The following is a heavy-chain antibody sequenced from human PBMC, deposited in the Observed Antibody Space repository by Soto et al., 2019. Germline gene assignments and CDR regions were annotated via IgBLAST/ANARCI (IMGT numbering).Heavy chain of an antibody. CDR2: ISSSSSYI. V-gene: IGHV3-21*01. J-gene: IGHJ3*02. CDR1: GFTFSSYS. CDR3: ASWGDWDDAFDI. Sequence: EVQLVESGGGLVKPGGSLRLSCAASGFTFSSYSMNWVRQAPGKGLEWVSSISSSSSYIYYADSVKGRFTISRDNAKNSLYLQMNSLRAEDTAVYYCASWGDWDDAFDIWGQGTMVTVSS. D-gene: IGHD3-16*01.